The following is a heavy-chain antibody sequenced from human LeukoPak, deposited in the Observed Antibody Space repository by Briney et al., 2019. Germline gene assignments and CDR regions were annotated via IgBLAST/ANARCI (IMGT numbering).Heavy chain of an antibody. CDR2: INHSGST. Sequence: SETLSLTCAVYGGSFSGYYWSWIRQPPGKGLEWIGEINHSGSTNYNPSLKSRVTISVDRSKNQFSLKLSSVTAADTAVYYRARGYSSSWKTWGQGTLVTVSS. D-gene: IGHD6-13*01. CDR3: ARGYSSSWKT. CDR1: GGSFSGYY. V-gene: IGHV4-34*01. J-gene: IGHJ5*02.